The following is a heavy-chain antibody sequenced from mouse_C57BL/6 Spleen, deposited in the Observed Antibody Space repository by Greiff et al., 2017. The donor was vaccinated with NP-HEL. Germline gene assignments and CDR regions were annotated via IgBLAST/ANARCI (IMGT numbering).Heavy chain of an antibody. V-gene: IGHV1-54*01. J-gene: IGHJ2*01. D-gene: IGHD2-5*01. CDR1: GYAFTNYL. Sequence: QVQLKESGAELVRPGTSVKVSCKASGYAFTNYLIEWVKQRPGQGLEWIGVINPGSGGTNYNEKFKGKATLTADKSSSTAYMQLSSLTSEDSAVYFCARSWYSNYFDYWGQGTTLTVSS. CDR2: INPGSGGT. CDR3: ARSWYSNYFDY.